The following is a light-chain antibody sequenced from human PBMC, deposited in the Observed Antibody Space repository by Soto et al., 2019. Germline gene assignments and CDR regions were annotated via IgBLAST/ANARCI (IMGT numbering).Light chain of an antibody. CDR3: QQYGNPPPT. V-gene: IGKV3-20*01. Sequence: EIVLTQSPGTLSLSPGERATLSCRASQSVSSSNLAWYQQKPGQAPRPLIYHASSRATDIPDRFSGSGSGTDFTLTISRLEPEDFAVYYCQQYGNPPPTFGQGTQVEIK. CDR1: QSVSSSN. CDR2: HAS. J-gene: IGKJ1*01.